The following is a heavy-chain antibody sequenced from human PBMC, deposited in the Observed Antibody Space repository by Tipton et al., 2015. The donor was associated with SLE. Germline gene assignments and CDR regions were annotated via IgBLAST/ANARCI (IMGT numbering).Heavy chain of an antibody. J-gene: IGHJ4*02. CDR1: GGSISTSSYY. CDR3: ARGDHSIPTTRPFDY. V-gene: IGHV4-39*06. D-gene: IGHD3-16*01. CDR2: FYYGGST. Sequence: TLSLTCPVSGGSISTSSYYWGWIRQPPGKGLEWIASFYYGGSTYYNPSLKSRVTVSVDTSKNHFPLKLNSVTAADTAVYYCARGDHSIPTTRPFDYWGQGTLVTFSS.